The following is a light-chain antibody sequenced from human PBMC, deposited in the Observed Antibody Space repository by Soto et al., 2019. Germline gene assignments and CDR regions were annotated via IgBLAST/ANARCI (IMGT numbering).Light chain of an antibody. CDR2: GAS. CDR1: QSVSSN. Sequence: EIVMTQSPATLSVSPGERATLSCRASQSVSSNLAWYQQIPGQAPRLLIYGASTRAAGIPARFSGSGSATEFTLTISSLQSEDFAVYYCQQYDTWPPWTFGQGTKVDIK. V-gene: IGKV3-15*01. J-gene: IGKJ1*01. CDR3: QQYDTWPPWT.